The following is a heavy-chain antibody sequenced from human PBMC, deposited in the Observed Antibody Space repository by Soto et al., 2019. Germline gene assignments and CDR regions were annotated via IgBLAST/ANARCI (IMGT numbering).Heavy chain of an antibody. CDR2: IKSDGSII. Sequence: EVQLVESGGGSVQPGGSLRLSCVGSGFTFSRYWMHWVSQAPGKGLVWVARIKSDGSIINYADSVEGRFTISRDNVKNTLYLQMNSLRVEDTAVYYCARDGEKAFLGFWGQGSLVTVSS. D-gene: IGHD3-3*02. J-gene: IGHJ4*02. V-gene: IGHV3-74*01. CDR3: ARDGEKAFLGF. CDR1: GFTFSRYW.